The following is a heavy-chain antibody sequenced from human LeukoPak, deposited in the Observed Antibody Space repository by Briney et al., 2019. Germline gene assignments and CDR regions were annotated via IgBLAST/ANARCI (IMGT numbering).Heavy chain of an antibody. D-gene: IGHD3-10*01. J-gene: IGHJ4*02. CDR2: TSSDLNVK. Sequence: GGSLRLSCAASGFTFSSYGIHWVRQAPGKGLEWVAVTSSDLNVKLYADSVKGRFTISRDNSRSTLYLQMNSLRPEDAAIYYCAREGYYGSGSPPSLYFDYWGQGTLVTVSS. CDR1: GFTFSSYG. V-gene: IGHV3-30*03. CDR3: AREGYYGSGSPPSLYFDY.